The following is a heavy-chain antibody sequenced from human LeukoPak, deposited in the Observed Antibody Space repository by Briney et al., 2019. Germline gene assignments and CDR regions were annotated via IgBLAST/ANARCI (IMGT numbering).Heavy chain of an antibody. CDR3: ARDIDDVGALFDF. J-gene: IGHJ4*02. Sequence: SETLSLTCSVSDDSITMYYWTWIRQPPGKGLEWIASINYSGRTYYNPSLNSRLIISVDTAKRQFSLKLTSVTAADTALYFCARDIDDVGALFDFWGQGTLVTVSS. V-gene: IGHV4-39*07. CDR2: INYSGRT. D-gene: IGHD1-26*01. CDR1: DDSITMYY.